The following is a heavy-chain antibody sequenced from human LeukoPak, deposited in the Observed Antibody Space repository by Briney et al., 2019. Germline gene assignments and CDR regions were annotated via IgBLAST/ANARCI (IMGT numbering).Heavy chain of an antibody. V-gene: IGHV3-21*04. Sequence: GGSLRLSCAASGFTFSSYNMNLVRQAPGKGLEWVSSITSSSSYIYYADSVKGRFTISRDNSKKTLYLQMNSLSAEDTPVYYWAKSQRGYYPRRTYYYYMDVWGKGTTVTVSS. D-gene: IGHD1-26*01. CDR3: AKSQRGYYPRRTYYYYMDV. J-gene: IGHJ6*03. CDR2: ITSSSSYI. CDR1: GFTFSSYN.